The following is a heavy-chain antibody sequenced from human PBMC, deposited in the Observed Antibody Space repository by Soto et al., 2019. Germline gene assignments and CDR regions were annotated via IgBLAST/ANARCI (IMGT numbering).Heavy chain of an antibody. Sequence: ASVKVSRKASGYTFTSYGISWVRQAPGQGLEWMGWINVYNGNTNYAQKFQGRVTMTTDTSTSTAYMELSSLRSEDTAVYYCARDRSSSNYYYYYGMDVWGQGTPVTVSS. CDR3: ARDRSSSNYYYYYGMDV. V-gene: IGHV1-18*01. J-gene: IGHJ6*02. D-gene: IGHD6-13*01. CDR1: GYTFTSYG. CDR2: INVYNGNT.